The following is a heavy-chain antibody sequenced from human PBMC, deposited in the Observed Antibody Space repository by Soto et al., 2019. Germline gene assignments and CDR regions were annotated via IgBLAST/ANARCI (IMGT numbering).Heavy chain of an antibody. V-gene: IGHV3-30-3*01. J-gene: IGHJ5*02. Sequence: GGSLRLSCAASGFTFSSYAMHWVRQAPGKGLEWVAVISYDGSNKYYADSVKGRFTISRDNSKNTLYLQMNSLRAEDTAVYYCTRADPTVTLSVFDPWGQGTLVTVSS. D-gene: IGHD4-17*01. CDR1: GFTFSSYA. CDR3: TRADPTVTLSVFDP. CDR2: ISYDGSNK.